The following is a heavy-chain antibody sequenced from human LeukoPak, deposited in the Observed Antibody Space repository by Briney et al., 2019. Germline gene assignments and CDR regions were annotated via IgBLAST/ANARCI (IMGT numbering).Heavy chain of an antibody. D-gene: IGHD1-26*01. CDR2: IHFSGSI. J-gene: IGHJ4*02. CDR3: ARHGSGSYYQF. CDR1: GDSISTYY. V-gene: IGHV4-59*08. Sequence: SETLSLTCTVSGDSISTYYWSWIRQPPGKGLEWIGDIHFSGSINYNPSLKSRVTISVDPSKSQFSLKLSTVTAADTAMYYCARHGSGSYYQFWGQGTLVTVSS.